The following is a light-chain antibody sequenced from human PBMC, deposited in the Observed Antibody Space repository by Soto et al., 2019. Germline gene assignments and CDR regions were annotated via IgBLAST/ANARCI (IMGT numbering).Light chain of an antibody. V-gene: IGLV2-23*01. CDR1: NSDVGSYNP. J-gene: IGLJ2*01. CDR2: EGS. CDR3: CSYAGSRRV. Sequence: QSAMTQPASVSGSPGQSITISCTGTNSDVGSYNPVSWYQQHPGKAPKLMIYEGSKRPSGVSNRFSGSKSGNTASLTISGLQAEDEADYFGCSYAGSRRVFGGGTKVTVL.